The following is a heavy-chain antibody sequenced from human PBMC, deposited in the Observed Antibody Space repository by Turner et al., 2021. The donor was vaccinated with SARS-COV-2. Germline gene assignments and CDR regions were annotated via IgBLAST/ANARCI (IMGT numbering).Heavy chain of an antibody. CDR2: IRDKASSDTT. CDR3: LRGGRGRPFDI. Sequence: EVQLVESGGGLVQPGRSLRLSCAASGFTFDHYAMHWVRQAPGKGLEWVGRIRDKASSDTTEYATSVKGRFSVSRDDSDNSLFLQMNSLQIEDTAVYYCLRGGRGRPFDIWGQGSAVTISS. V-gene: IGHV3-72*01. J-gene: IGHJ3*02. CDR1: GFTFDHYA. D-gene: IGHD1-26*01.